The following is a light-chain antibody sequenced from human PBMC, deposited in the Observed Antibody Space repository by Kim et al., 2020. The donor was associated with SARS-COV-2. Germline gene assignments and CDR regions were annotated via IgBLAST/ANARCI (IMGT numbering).Light chain of an antibody. CDR3: QQYKSYGT. CDR1: RSISTW. Sequence: DIQMTQSPSTLTASVGDRVTITCRAGRSISTWLAWYQQKPGKAPKLLIYDASTLESGVPSRFSGSGSGIEFTLTISSLQPDDFATYYCQQYKSYGTFGQGTKLEI. J-gene: IGKJ2*01. CDR2: DAS. V-gene: IGKV1-5*01.